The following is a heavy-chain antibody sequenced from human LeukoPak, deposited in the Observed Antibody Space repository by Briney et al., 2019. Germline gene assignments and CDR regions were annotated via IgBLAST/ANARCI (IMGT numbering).Heavy chain of an antibody. V-gene: IGHV3-66*04. CDR2: IYRGGST. J-gene: IGHJ4*02. Sequence: PGGSLRLSCAASGFTVSSSYMNWVRQAPGKGLEWVSIIYRGGSTNYADSVKGRFTISRDTSKNTLYLQMNSLRAEDTAVYYCARLSANSSAYFFDYWGQGTLVTVSS. D-gene: IGHD3-22*01. CDR1: GFTVSSSY. CDR3: ARLSANSSAYFFDY.